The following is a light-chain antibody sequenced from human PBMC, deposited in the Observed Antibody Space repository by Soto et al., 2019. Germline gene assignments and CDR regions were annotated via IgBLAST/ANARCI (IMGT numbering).Light chain of an antibody. J-gene: IGKJ4*01. Sequence: EIVLTQSPATLSLSPGERATLSCRASQSVSSSLAWYQQKPSQAPRLLIYGASTRATGIPARFSGSRSGPEFTLTINSLQSEDFAIYYCQPYNNWPLTFGGGTKVDIK. V-gene: IGKV3D-15*01. CDR2: GAS. CDR3: QPYNNWPLT. CDR1: QSVSSS.